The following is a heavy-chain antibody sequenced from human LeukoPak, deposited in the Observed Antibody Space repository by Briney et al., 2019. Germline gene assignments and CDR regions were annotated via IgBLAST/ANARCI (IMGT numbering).Heavy chain of an antibody. CDR2: ISYDGSNK. D-gene: IGHD6-19*01. CDR1: GFTFSSYG. J-gene: IGHJ4*02. V-gene: IGHV3-30*18. Sequence: GGYLRLSCAASGFTFSSYGMHWVRQAPGKGLGWVAVISYDGSNKYYADSVKGRFTISRDNSKNTLYLQMNSLRAEDTAVYYCAKLPGIAVAGTDHWGQGTLVTVSS. CDR3: AKLPGIAVAGTDH.